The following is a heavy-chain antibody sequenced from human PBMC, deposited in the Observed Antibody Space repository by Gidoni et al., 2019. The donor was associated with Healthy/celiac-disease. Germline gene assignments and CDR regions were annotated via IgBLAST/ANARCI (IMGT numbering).Heavy chain of an antibody. CDR3: ARGRCSSTSCYLRNYYYYYYMDV. D-gene: IGHD2-2*01. Sequence: QVQLQQWGAGLLKPSETLSLPCAADGGSFSGYFWSWIRQPPGKGLEWIGEINHSGSTNYNPSLKSRVTISVDTSKNQFSLKLSSVTAADTAVYYCARGRCSSTSCYLRNYYYYYYMDVWGKGTTVTVSS. J-gene: IGHJ6*03. CDR1: GGSFSGYF. V-gene: IGHV4-34*01. CDR2: INHSGST.